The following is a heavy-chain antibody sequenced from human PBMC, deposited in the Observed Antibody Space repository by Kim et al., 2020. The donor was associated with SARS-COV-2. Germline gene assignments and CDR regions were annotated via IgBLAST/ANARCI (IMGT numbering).Heavy chain of an antibody. Sequence: GGSLRLSCAASGFTFSSYCMSWVRQAPGKGLEWVSAISGSDGSTYYADSVKGRFTISRDNSKNTLFLEVSSLRPEDTAVYYCAKCITATGHCYFDYWGQGTLVTVSS. CDR2: ISGSDGST. CDR3: AKCITATGHCYFDY. V-gene: IGHV3-23*01. CDR1: GFTFSSYC. J-gene: IGHJ4*02. D-gene: IGHD6-13*01.